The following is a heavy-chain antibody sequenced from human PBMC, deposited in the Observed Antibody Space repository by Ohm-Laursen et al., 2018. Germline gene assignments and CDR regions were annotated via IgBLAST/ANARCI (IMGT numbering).Heavy chain of an antibody. D-gene: IGHD6-19*01. J-gene: IGHJ4*02. CDR2: IYSSGST. Sequence: TLSLTCTVSGGSISFYYWSWIRQPAGKGLEWIGRIYSSGSTTYNPSLKSRVSMSVDTSKNQFSLSLSSVTAADTAVYYCARDLYTHSTSGWYFDYWGQGTLVTVSS. V-gene: IGHV4-4*07. CDR1: GGSISFYY. CDR3: ARDLYTHSTSGWYFDY.